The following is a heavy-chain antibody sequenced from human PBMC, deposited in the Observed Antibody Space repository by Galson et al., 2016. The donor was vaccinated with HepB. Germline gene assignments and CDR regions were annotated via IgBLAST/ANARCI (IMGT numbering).Heavy chain of an antibody. CDR2: IRSRSSTI. Sequence: SLRLSCAASGFTFSRYSMNWVRQAPGKGLEWVSHIRSRSSTIYYADSVRGRFTISRDNTKNSLYLQMNSLRAEDTALYYCAKGGRILWDAMDVWGQGTTVTVSS. D-gene: IGHD2/OR15-2a*01. J-gene: IGHJ6*02. V-gene: IGHV3-48*01. CDR3: AKGGRILWDAMDV. CDR1: GFTFSRYS.